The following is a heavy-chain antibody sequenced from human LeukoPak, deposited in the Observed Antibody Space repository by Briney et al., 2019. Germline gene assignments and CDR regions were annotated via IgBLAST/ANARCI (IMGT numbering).Heavy chain of an antibody. V-gene: IGHV4-4*02. Sequence: PSETLSLTCAVSGGSISNENWWGWVRQPPGKGLEWIGEIYHSGSTNYIPSLKSRVTISVDKSKNQFSLKLTSVTAADTAVYYCAGSPIGYGMDVWGQGTTVIVSS. CDR3: AGSPIGYGMDV. J-gene: IGHJ6*02. CDR2: IYHSGST. CDR1: GGSISNENW.